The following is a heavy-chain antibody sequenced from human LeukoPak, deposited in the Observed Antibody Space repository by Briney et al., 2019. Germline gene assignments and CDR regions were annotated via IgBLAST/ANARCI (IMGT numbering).Heavy chain of an antibody. V-gene: IGHV3-11*04. J-gene: IGHJ4*02. CDR3: ATGYGDYSPRLH. CDR1: GFTFSETY. CDR2: ISSGGSTI. Sequence: GGSLRLSCVASGFTFSETYMAWVRQAPGKGLEWVSYISSGGSTIYYADSVKGRFTISRDNGKNSLYLQLNSLRADDTAVYYCATGYGDYSPRLHWGQGTLVTVSS. D-gene: IGHD4-17*01.